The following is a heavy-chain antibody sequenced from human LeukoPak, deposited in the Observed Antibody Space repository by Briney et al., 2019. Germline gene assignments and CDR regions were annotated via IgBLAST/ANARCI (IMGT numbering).Heavy chain of an antibody. J-gene: IGHJ4*02. CDR1: GGSIRSYY. V-gene: IGHV4-59*01. CDR3: ARREDYFDY. CDR2: IYYSGST. D-gene: IGHD1-26*01. Sequence: SETLSLTCTVSGGSIRSYYWSWIRQPPGKGLEWIGYIYYSGSTNYNPSLKSRVTISVDTSKNQFSLKVSSVTAAGTAVYYCARREDYFDYWGQGTLVTVSS.